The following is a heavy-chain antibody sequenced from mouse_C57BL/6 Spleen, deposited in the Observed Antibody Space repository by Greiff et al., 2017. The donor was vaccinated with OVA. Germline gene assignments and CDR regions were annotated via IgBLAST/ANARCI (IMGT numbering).Heavy chain of an antibody. CDR2: INPNYGTT. CDR3: ARTGNWYFDV. V-gene: IGHV1-39*01. CDR1: GYSFTDYN. Sequence: VQLKESGPELVKPGASVKISCKASGYSFTDYNMNWVKQSNGQSLEWIGVINPNYGTTSYNQKFKGKATLTVDQSSSTAYMPLNSLTSEDSADYYCARTGNWYFDVWGTGTTVTVSS. J-gene: IGHJ1*03.